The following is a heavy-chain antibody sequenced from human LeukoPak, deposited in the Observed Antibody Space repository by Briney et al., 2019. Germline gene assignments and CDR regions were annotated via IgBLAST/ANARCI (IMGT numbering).Heavy chain of an antibody. D-gene: IGHD1-1*01. CDR2: ISGSGDDT. Sequence: PGGSLRLSCAASGFSVGTNYMTWVRQAPGKGLEWLSYISGSGDDTNYADSVRGRFTISRDNAKNSLYLQMNSLRVEDTAVYYCARDPRTVRIWGQGTLVTVSS. CDR1: GFSVGTNY. J-gene: IGHJ4*02. V-gene: IGHV3-11*06. CDR3: ARDPRTVRI.